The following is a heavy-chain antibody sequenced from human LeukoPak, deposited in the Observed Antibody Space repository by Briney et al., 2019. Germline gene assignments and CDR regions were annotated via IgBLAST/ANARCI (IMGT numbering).Heavy chain of an antibody. D-gene: IGHD3-3*01. CDR1: GFTFTNYA. CDR3: AKDSSQTQSLESSITAFDY. J-gene: IGHJ4*02. CDR2: ISNGGGST. V-gene: IGHV3-23*01. Sequence: PGGSLRLSCAASGFTFTNYAMSWVRQAPGKGLEWVSAISNGGGSTYYADSVKGRFTISRDNSKNTLYLQLSSLRAEDTAVYYCAKDSSQTQSLESSITAFDYWGQGTPVTVSS.